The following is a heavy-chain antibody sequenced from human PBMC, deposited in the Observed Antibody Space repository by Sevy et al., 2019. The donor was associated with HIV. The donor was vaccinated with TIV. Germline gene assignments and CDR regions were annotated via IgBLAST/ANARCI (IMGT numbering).Heavy chain of an antibody. J-gene: IGHJ4*02. V-gene: IGHV3-23*01. Sequence: GGSLRLSCATSGFIFNTLAMGWVRQTPGRGLEWVASISGSGDTTYYLDSVKGRFTISRDNSKSILDLQMNSLRAEDTALYYCTVGVIAAARGYFDYWGQGTLVTVSS. CDR3: TVGVIAAARGYFDY. D-gene: IGHD6-13*01. CDR2: ISGSGDTT. CDR1: GFIFNTLA.